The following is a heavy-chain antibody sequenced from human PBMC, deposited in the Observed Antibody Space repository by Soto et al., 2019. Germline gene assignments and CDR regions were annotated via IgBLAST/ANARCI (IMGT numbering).Heavy chain of an antibody. CDR1: GFTFSSYG. J-gene: IGHJ4*02. V-gene: IGHV3-30*18. CDR2: ISYDGSNK. D-gene: IGHD1-26*01. Sequence: QVQLVESGGGVVQPGRSLRLSCAASGFTFSSYGMHWVRQAPGKGLEWVAVISYDGSNKYYADSVKGRFTISRDNSKNTLYLQMNRLRAEDTAVYYCAKDRGGSYYNGLDYWGQGTLVTVSS. CDR3: AKDRGGSYYNGLDY.